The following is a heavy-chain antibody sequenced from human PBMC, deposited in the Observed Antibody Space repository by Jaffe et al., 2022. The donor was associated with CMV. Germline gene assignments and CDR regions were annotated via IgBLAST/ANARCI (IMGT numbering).Heavy chain of an antibody. CDR3: AGLTNYDSSGYYSGN. CDR1: GGSFSGYY. Sequence: QVQLQQWGAGLLKPSETLSLTCAVYGGSFSGYYWSWIRQPPGKGLEWIGEINHSGSTNYNPSLKSRVTISVDTSKNQFSLKLSSVTAADTAVYYCAGLTNYDSSGYYSGNWGQGTLVTVSS. V-gene: IGHV4-34*01. D-gene: IGHD3-22*01. CDR2: INHSGST. J-gene: IGHJ4*02.